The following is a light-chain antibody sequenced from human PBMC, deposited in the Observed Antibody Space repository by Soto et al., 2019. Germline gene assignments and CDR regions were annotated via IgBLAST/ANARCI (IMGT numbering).Light chain of an antibody. Sequence: EVVMTQSKATLSVSPGERATLSCRASQSVSSNLAWYQQKPGQAPRLLIYGASTRATGIPARFSGSGSGTEFTLTISSLQSEDFAVYYCQQYNNWPALTFGGGTKVDI. CDR3: QQYNNWPALT. CDR1: QSVSSN. J-gene: IGKJ4*01. CDR2: GAS. V-gene: IGKV3-15*01.